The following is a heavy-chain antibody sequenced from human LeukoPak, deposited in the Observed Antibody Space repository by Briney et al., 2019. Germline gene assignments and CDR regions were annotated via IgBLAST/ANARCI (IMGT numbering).Heavy chain of an antibody. J-gene: IGHJ4*02. CDR3: AIDWPTVITYY. V-gene: IGHV1-18*01. CDR2: ISTSKGDT. Sequence: ASVTLSCKTSGYTFTIHRISWVWHPHAQGLERMGWISTSKGDTNYAQTFKGRLTMTTDKSKYTAYMEMRSLSSYDTAVYYCAIDWPTVITYYCGQGTLVTVSS. CDR1: GYTFTIHR. D-gene: IGHD4-11*01.